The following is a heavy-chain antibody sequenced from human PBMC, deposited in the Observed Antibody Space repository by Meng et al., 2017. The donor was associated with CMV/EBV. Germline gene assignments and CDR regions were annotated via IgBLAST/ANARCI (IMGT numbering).Heavy chain of an antibody. CDR2: SRAYNGNT. Sequence: ASAKVSCKASGYTFTSYGISWLRQAPGQGLEWMGWSRAYNGNTNYAQKVQGRVTMTTDTSTSTAYMELRSLRSDDTAVYYCARDSRSVVMTHFVDAFDIWGQGTMVTVSS. CDR3: ARDSRSVVMTHFVDAFDI. J-gene: IGHJ3*02. D-gene: IGHD3-22*01. V-gene: IGHV1-18*01. CDR1: GYTFTSYG.